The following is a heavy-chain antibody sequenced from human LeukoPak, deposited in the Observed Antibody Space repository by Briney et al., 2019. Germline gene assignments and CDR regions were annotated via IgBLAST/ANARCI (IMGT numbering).Heavy chain of an antibody. V-gene: IGHV3-74*01. CDR2: INSDGSST. CDR1: GFTFSSYW. Sequence: GGSLRLSCAASGFTFSSYWMHWVRQAPGKGLVWVSRINSDGSSTSYADSVQGRFTISRDNAKNTLYLQMNSLRAEDTAVYYCAREYSSSWGRYYFDYWGQGTLVTVSS. D-gene: IGHD6-13*01. CDR3: AREYSSSWGRYYFDY. J-gene: IGHJ4*02.